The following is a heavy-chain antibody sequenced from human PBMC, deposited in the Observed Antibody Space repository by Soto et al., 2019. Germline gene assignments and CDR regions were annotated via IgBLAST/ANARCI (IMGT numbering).Heavy chain of an antibody. D-gene: IGHD5-18*01. CDR1: GFTFINYA. CDR2: ISYDGSNK. CDR3: AIIFFQNRGDSYGYLESLHY. J-gene: IGHJ4*02. V-gene: IGHV3-30-3*01. Sequence: SQRLPSAASGFTFINYALHWIRQAPSKGLEWVAVISYDGSNKYYADSVKGRFTISRDNSKNTLYLQMNSLRAEDTAVYYCAIIFFQNRGDSYGYLESLHYWGQGPLVTVS.